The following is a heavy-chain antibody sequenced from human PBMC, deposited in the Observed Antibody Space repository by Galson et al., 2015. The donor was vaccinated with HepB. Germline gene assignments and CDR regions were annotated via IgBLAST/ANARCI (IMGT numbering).Heavy chain of an antibody. CDR1: GFTFDSFA. CDR3: ARWAAATAPHLDF. CDR2: TSNGGTKN. D-gene: IGHD2-21*02. Sequence: SLRLSCAASGFTFDSFALHWIRQAPGEGLQWVALTSNGGTKNRYADSVKGRFTISRDNSKNTLFLQMSNLRINDTAVYYCARWAAATAPHLDFWGPGTLVTVSS. J-gene: IGHJ4*02. V-gene: IGHV3-30*04.